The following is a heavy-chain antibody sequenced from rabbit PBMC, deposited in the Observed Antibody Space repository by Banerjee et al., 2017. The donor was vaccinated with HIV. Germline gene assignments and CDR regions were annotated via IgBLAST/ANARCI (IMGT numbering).Heavy chain of an antibody. V-gene: IGHV1S45*01. CDR1: GFDFSAYYM. J-gene: IGHJ4*01. D-gene: IGHD8-1*01. Sequence: QEQLKETGGGLVQPGGSLTLSCKASGFDFSAYYMSWVRQAPGKGLEWIACIYADSGSTFYATWAKGRFTISKTSSTTVTLQMTSLTAADTATYFCARDVAGSSYGFNLWGPGTLVTVS. CDR3: ARDVAGSSYGFNL. CDR2: IYADSGST.